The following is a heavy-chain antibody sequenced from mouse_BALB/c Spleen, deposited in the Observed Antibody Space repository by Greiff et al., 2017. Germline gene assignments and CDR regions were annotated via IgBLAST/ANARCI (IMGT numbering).Heavy chain of an antibody. CDR3: ARSGLGLSWFAY. D-gene: IGHD3-1*01. CDR2: FYPGDGDT. J-gene: IGHJ3*01. CDR1: GYAFSSSW. Sequence: QVQLQQSGPELVKPGASVKISCKASGYAFSSSWMNWVKQRPGQGLEWIGRFYPGDGDTNYNGKFKGKATLTADKSSSTAYMQLSSLTSVDSAVYFCARSGLGLSWFAYWGQGTLVTVSA. V-gene: IGHV1-82*01.